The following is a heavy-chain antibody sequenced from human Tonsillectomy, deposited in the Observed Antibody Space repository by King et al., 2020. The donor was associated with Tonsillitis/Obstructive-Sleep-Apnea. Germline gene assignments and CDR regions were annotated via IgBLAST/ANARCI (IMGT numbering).Heavy chain of an antibody. CDR2: ISGSGGST. D-gene: IGHD3-3*01. V-gene: IGHV3-23*04. Sequence: VQLVESGGGLVQPGGSLKLSCAASGFTFSSYAMSLVRQAPGQGLEWVSAISGSGGSTYYADSVKGRVTISRDNSKNQLYLQMNSLRAEDTAVYYCAKGGITIFGVVINPIDYWGQGTLVTVSS. CDR3: AKGGITIFGVVINPIDY. J-gene: IGHJ4*02. CDR1: GFTFSSYA.